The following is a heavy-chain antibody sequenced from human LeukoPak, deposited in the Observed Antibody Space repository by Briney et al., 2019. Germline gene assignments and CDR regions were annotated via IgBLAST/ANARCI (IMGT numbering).Heavy chain of an antibody. CDR2: VFYSGTT. CDR3: AKRSRLYRHETTGYHDS. J-gene: IGHJ4*02. V-gene: IGHV4-39*01. Sequence: SETLSLTCNVSGDYITTTNYYWAWIRQPPGKGLEWIASVFYSGTTYYNPSLKSRVTISMDTSRKQISLRLTSVTATDTAIYYCAKRSRLYRHETTGYHDSWGQGTLVTVSS. CDR1: GDYITTTNYY. D-gene: IGHD3-9*01.